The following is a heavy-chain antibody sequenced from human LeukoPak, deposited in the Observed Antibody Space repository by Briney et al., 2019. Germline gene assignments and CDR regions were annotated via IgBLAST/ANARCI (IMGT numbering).Heavy chain of an antibody. Sequence: GGSLRLSCAASAFSLSAYNMNWVRQAPGKGLEWVSSISYTGTYIYYADSVKGRFTISRDNAQNSLYPQMNSLRVEDTAVYYCARDLTTSSTAYLQHWGQGTLVTVSS. D-gene: IGHD6-6*01. CDR3: ARDLTTSSTAYLQH. V-gene: IGHV3-21*01. J-gene: IGHJ1*01. CDR1: AFSLSAYN. CDR2: ISYTGTYI.